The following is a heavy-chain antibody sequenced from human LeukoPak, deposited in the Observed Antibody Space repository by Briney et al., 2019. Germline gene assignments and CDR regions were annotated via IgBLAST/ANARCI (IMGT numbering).Heavy chain of an antibody. CDR2: IETVDSHT. D-gene: IGHD6-13*01. V-gene: IGHV5-51*01. Sequence: GESLKISCRASGYSFTNYWIAWLRHMPGKGLEWMGTIETVDSHTTYSPSFQGQVTISVDKSIRTAYFQWSGLKASDSAIYYCARGSSTWYFDYWGQGTLVTVSS. CDR1: GYSFTNYW. J-gene: IGHJ4*02. CDR3: ARGSSTWYFDY.